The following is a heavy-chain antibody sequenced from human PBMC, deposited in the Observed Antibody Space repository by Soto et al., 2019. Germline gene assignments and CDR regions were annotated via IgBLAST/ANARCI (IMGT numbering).Heavy chain of an antibody. CDR2: ISAYNGKT. CDR3: ARRYGDPSSSAGFDY. J-gene: IGHJ4*02. Sequence: GASVKVSCKASGYTFINYGISWVRQAPGQGLEWMGWISAYNGKTNYAQKLQVRVTMTTDTSTSTAYMELRSLRSDDTAVYYCARRYGDPSSSAGFDYWGQGTLVTVSS. D-gene: IGHD4-17*01. V-gene: IGHV1-18*01. CDR1: GYTFINYG.